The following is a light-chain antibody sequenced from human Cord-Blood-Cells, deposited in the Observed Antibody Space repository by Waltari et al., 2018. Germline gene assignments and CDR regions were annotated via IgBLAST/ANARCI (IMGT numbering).Light chain of an antibody. CDR1: SSDVGGYNY. CDR3: CSYAGSYTLV. V-gene: IGLV2-11*01. J-gene: IGLJ2*01. CDR2: DVS. Sequence: QSALTQPRPVSGSPGQSVTISCTGTSSDVGGYNYFSWYQQHPGKAPKLMIYDVSKRPSGVPDRFSGSKSGNTASLTISGLQAEDEADYYCCSYAGSYTLVIGGGTKLTVL.